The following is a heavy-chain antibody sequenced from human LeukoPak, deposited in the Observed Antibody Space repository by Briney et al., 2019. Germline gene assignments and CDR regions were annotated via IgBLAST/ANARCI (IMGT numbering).Heavy chain of an antibody. CDR2: IYYSGST. J-gene: IGHJ5*02. Sequence: SETLSLTCTVSGGSISSYYWSWIRQPPGKGLEWIGYIYYSGSTNYNPSLKSRVTISVDTSKNQFSLKLNSVTAADTAVYYCARHPTVTTAYNWFDPWGQGTLVTVSS. D-gene: IGHD4-4*01. CDR3: ARHPTVTTAYNWFDP. V-gene: IGHV4-59*08. CDR1: GGSISSYY.